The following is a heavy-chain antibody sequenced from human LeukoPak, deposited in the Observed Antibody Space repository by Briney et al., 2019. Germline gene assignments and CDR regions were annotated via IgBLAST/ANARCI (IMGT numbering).Heavy chain of an antibody. J-gene: IGHJ6*03. D-gene: IGHD3-22*01. CDR1: GYSFTTYW. Sequence: GESLKISCKGSGYSFTTYWIGWVRQMPGKGLGWMGIIYPGDSDTRYSPSFQGQVTIPADKSISTAYLQWSSLKASDTAMYYCARHVGDSSGYYYYYYMDVWGKGTTVTVSS. V-gene: IGHV5-51*01. CDR2: IYPGDSDT. CDR3: ARHVGDSSGYYYYYYMDV.